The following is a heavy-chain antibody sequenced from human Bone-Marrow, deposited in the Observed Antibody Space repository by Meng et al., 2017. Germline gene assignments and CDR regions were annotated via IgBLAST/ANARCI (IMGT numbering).Heavy chain of an antibody. CDR1: GHNSLVHW. CDR3: ATIRDGYNTPDY. J-gene: IGHJ4*02. D-gene: IGHD5-24*01. Sequence: GESLMISCQESGHNSLVHWIAWVRQVPGKGLELMGVMSPDVYHRKYRPSFQAQVTMSVDKSISTAWLQWSSLKASDTAMYYCATIRDGYNTPDYWGQGTLVTVSS. CDR2: MSPDVYHR. V-gene: IGHV5-51*01.